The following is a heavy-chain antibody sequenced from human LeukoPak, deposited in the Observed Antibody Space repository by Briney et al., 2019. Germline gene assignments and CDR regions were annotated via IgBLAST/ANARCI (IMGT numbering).Heavy chain of an antibody. D-gene: IGHD6-13*01. CDR3: ARVCERLSSSCDY. J-gene: IGHJ4*02. Sequence: SETLSLTCTVSGGSISSSSYYWGWIRQPPGKGLEWIGSIYYSGSTYYNPSLKSRVTISVDRSKNQFSLKLSSVIAADTAVYYCARVCERLSSSCDYWGQGTLVTVSS. CDR2: IYYSGST. V-gene: IGHV4-39*07. CDR1: GGSISSSSYY.